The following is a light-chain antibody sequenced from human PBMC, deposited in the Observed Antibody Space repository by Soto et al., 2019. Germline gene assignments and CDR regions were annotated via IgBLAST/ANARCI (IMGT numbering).Light chain of an antibody. CDR1: QSIGSW. J-gene: IGKJ4*01. CDR3: QRYNSYPLT. Sequence: DIQMTQSPSTLPASVGDRVSITCRASQSIGSWLAWYQQKPGKAPKLLIYKAFSLESGVPSRFSGSGSGTEFTLTISNLQPDDIATYYCQRYNSYPLTFGGGTKVEIK. CDR2: KAF. V-gene: IGKV1-5*03.